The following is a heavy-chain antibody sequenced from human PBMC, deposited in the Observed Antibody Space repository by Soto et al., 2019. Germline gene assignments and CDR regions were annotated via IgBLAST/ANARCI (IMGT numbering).Heavy chain of an antibody. Sequence: PGGSLRLSCAASGFTFSSYAMSWVRQAPGKGLEWVSSISSSSSYIYYADSVKGRFTISRDNAKNSLYLQMNSLRAEDTAVYYCARDRFNGYYYDSSGYSLPTYWGQGTLVTVSS. CDR1: GFTFSSYA. D-gene: IGHD3-22*01. V-gene: IGHV3-21*01. J-gene: IGHJ4*02. CDR3: ARDRFNGYYYDSSGYSLPTY. CDR2: ISSSSSYI.